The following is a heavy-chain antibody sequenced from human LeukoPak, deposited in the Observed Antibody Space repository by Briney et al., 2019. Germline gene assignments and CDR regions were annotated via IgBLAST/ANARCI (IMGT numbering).Heavy chain of an antibody. CDR2: IYTSGST. D-gene: IGHD2-2*01. CDR3: ARDDGSTSWGRYYYYYMDV. Sequence: SETLSLTCTVSGGSISSSSYYWSWIRQPAGKGLEWIGRIYTSGSTNYNPSLKSRVTIPVDTSKNQFSLKLSSVTAADTAVYYCARDDGSTSWGRYYYYYMDVWGKGTTVTVSS. J-gene: IGHJ6*03. CDR1: GGSISSSSYY. V-gene: IGHV4-61*02.